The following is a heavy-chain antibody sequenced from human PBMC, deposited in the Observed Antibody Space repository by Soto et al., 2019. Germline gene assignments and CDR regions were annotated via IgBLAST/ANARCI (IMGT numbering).Heavy chain of an antibody. Sequence: GGSLRLSCAASGFTFSTYGIHWVRQAPGKGLDWVAVIWDDGNNQYYADSVKGRFTISRDNSKNTVYLQMNRLRAEDTAVYYCARDLARFDYWGQGTLVTVSS. J-gene: IGHJ4*02. V-gene: IGHV3-33*01. CDR3: ARDLARFDY. CDR2: IWDDGNNQ. CDR1: GFTFSTYG.